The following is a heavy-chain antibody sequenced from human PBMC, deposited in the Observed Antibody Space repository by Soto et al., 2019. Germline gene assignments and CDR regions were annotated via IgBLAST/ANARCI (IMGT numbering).Heavy chain of an antibody. Sequence: QVQLVPSGPEVRKPGASVKVSCRASGYTFTSYYLHWVRQAPGQGPAWMGMINPGDETTSYSQSCEGTGPLTRDTSTSTVNMELSSLRADDTAVYYCAVRYGGTPFRIWGQGTMVTVSS. CDR3: AVRYGGTPFRI. CDR2: INPGDETT. J-gene: IGHJ3*02. V-gene: IGHV1-46*01. CDR1: GYTFTSYY. D-gene: IGHD3-16*01.